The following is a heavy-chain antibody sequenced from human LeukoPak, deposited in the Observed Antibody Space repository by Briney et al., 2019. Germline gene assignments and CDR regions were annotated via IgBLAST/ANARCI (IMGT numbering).Heavy chain of an antibody. CDR3: ARPRRLAGFDP. V-gene: IGHV1-69*13. J-gene: IGHJ5*02. CDR2: IIPIFGTA. D-gene: IGHD3-16*01. CDR1: GGTFSSYA. Sequence: GASVKVSCKASGGTFSSYAISWVRQAPGQGLEWMGGIIPIFGTADYAQKFQGRVTITADESTSTAYMELSSLRSEDTAVYYCARPRRLAGFDPWGQGTLVTVSS.